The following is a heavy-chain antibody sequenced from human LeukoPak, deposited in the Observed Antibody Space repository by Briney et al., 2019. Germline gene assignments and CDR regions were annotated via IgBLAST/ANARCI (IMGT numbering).Heavy chain of an antibody. CDR1: GFTFSSYA. J-gene: IGHJ1*01. Sequence: GGSLRLSCAASGFTFSSYAMHWVRQAPGKGLEWVAVISYDGSNKYYADSVKGRFTISRDNSKNTLYLQMNSLRAEDTAVYYCARMYSGSYYVNQYFQHWGQGTLVTVSS. CDR2: ISYDGSNK. V-gene: IGHV3-30-3*01. D-gene: IGHD1-26*01. CDR3: ARMYSGSYYVNQYFQH.